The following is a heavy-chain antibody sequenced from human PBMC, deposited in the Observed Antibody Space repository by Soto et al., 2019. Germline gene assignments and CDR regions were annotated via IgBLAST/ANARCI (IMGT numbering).Heavy chain of an antibody. J-gene: IGHJ4*02. CDR2: INTDGSDT. CDR3: ARTGYYYDTRGYDFDY. V-gene: IGHV3-74*01. CDR1: GFTFSSYW. Sequence: GSLRLSCAASGFTFSSYWMHWVRQAPGKGLVWVSHINTDGSDTTYADSVKGRFAISRDNAKNTLYLQMNSLRAEDTAVYYCARTGYYYDTRGYDFDYWGQGILVTV. D-gene: IGHD3-22*01.